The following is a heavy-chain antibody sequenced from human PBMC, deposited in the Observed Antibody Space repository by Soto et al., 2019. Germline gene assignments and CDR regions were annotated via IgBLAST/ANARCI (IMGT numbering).Heavy chain of an antibody. J-gene: IGHJ4*02. CDR3: ERVGGFRCGGDCSLTSGYFDS. Sequence: SETLSLTCTVSGGSISSYYWSWIRQPPGKGLEWIGYIYYSGSTNYNPSLKSRVTISVDTSKNQFSLKLSFVTAADTAVYYCERVGGFRCGGDCSLTSGYFDSWGQGTLVSVSS. CDR2: IYYSGST. D-gene: IGHD2-21*02. CDR1: GGSISSYY. V-gene: IGHV4-59*01.